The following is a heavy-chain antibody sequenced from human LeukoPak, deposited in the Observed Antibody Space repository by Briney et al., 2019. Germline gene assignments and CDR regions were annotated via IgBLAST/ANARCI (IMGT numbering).Heavy chain of an antibody. CDR1: GFTFSDYY. CDR2: ISGSGTTI. J-gene: IGHJ4*02. Sequence: GGSLRLSCAASGFTFSDYYMSWISQAPGKGLEWISYISGSGTTIYYADPVKGRFTISRDNAKNSLYLQMNSLRAEDTAVYYCARPGWVLVTATFLDYWGQGALVTVSS. D-gene: IGHD2-15*01. CDR3: ARPGWVLVTATFLDY. V-gene: IGHV3-11*01.